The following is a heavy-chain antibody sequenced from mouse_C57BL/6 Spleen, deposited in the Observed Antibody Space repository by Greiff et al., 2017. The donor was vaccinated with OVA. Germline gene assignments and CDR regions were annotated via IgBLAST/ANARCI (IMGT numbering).Heavy chain of an antibody. CDR3: AREGTTIVDNWYFDV. V-gene: IGHV1-81*01. D-gene: IGHD1-1*01. CDR1: GYTFTSYG. CDR2: IYPRSGNT. Sequence: QVQLQQSGAELARPGASVKLSCKASGYTFTSYGISWVKQRTGQGLEWIGEIYPRSGNTYYNEKFKGKATLTADKSSSTAYMELRSLTSEDSAVYVCAREGTTIVDNWYFDVWGKGTTLTVSS. J-gene: IGHJ1*03.